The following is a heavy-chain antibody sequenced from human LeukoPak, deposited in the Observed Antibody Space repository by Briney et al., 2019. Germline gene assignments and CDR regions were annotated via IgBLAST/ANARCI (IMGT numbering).Heavy chain of an antibody. V-gene: IGHV4-59*01. CDR3: AREADYSDSSGYYWFDP. J-gene: IGHJ5*02. Sequence: SETLSLTCTVSGGSISSYYWSWIRQPPGKALEWIGYIYYSGSTNYNPSLKSRVTISVDTSKNQFSLKLSSVTAADTAVYYCAREADYSDSSGYYWFDPWGQGTLVTVSS. D-gene: IGHD3-22*01. CDR2: IYYSGST. CDR1: GGSISSYY.